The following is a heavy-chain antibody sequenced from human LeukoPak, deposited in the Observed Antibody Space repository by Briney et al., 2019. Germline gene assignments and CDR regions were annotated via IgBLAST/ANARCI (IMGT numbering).Heavy chain of an antibody. J-gene: IGHJ2*01. V-gene: IGHV4-4*02. CDR3: ARREAAAPGNWYFDL. CDR2: INHSGNT. CDR1: SGSISSSNW. D-gene: IGHD6-13*01. Sequence: SETLSLTCAVSSGSISSSNWWSWVRQPPGKGLEWIGEINHSGNTHYNPSLKSRVTISVDKSKNQFSLKLSSVTAADTAVYYCARREAAAPGNWYFDLWGRGTLVTVSS.